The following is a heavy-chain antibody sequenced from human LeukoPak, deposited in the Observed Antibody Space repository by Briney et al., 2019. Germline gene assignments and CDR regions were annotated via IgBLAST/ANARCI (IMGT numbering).Heavy chain of an antibody. D-gene: IGHD6-19*01. CDR1: GFTFSSYA. CDR2: ISGSGGST. CDR3: AKDASFDSSGWYYFDY. V-gene: IGHV3-23*01. J-gene: IGHJ4*02. Sequence: GGSLRLSCAASGFTFSSYAMSWVRQAPGKGLEWVSVISGSGGSTYYADSVKGRFTISRDNSKNTLYLQMNSLRAEDTAVYYCAKDASFDSSGWYYFDYWGQGTLVTVSS.